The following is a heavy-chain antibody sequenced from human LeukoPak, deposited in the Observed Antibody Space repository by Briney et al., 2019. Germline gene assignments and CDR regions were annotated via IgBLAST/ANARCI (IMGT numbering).Heavy chain of an antibody. D-gene: IGHD3-9*01. CDR2: ISSSSSYI. V-gene: IGHV3-21*01. CDR3: ARVPTYYDILTGYYNGWYFDY. J-gene: IGHJ4*02. Sequence: GGSLRLSCAASRFTFSSYSMNWVRQAPGKGLEWVSSISSSSSYIYYADSVKGRFTISRDNAKNSLYLQMNSLRAEDTAVYYCARVPTYYDILTGYYNGWYFDYWGQGTLVTVSS. CDR1: RFTFSSYS.